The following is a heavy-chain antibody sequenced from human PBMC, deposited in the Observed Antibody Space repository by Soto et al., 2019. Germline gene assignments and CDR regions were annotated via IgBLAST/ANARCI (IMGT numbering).Heavy chain of an antibody. J-gene: IGHJ3*02. CDR1: GFTFSSYS. Sequence: EVQLVESGGGLVKPGGSLRLSCAASGFTFSSYSMNWVRQAPGKGLEWVSSISSSSSYIYYADSVKGRFTISRDNAKNSLYLEMNSLRAKDTAVYYCARDQDYIWGSGAFDIWGQGTMVTVSS. V-gene: IGHV3-21*01. CDR2: ISSSSSYI. CDR3: ARDQDYIWGSGAFDI. D-gene: IGHD3-16*01.